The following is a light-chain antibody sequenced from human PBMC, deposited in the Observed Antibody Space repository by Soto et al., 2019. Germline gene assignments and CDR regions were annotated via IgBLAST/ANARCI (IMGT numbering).Light chain of an antibody. CDR1: SSNIGAGHD. CDR2: SNS. Sequence: QLVLTQPPSVSGAPGQRVTISCTGSSSNIGAGHDVHWYQQLPGTAPKLLIYSNSNRPSGVPDRFSGSKSGTSASLAITGLQAEDEADYYCQSYDSSLSGFYVFGTGTKLTVL. J-gene: IGLJ1*01. CDR3: QSYDSSLSGFYV. V-gene: IGLV1-40*01.